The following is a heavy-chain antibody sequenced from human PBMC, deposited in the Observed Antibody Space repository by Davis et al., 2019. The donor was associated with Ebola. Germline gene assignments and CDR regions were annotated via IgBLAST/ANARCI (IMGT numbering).Heavy chain of an antibody. CDR1: GDPISTSY. Sequence: MPSETLSLTCTPPGDPISTSYWGWIRQTPGKGLEYIGYIYYSGSSRYIPSFGSRVTISVDTSQRQISLKLRTATAADTAVYFCSRESPRQCANGVCAFDYWGQGTLVTVSS. CDR3: SRESPRQCANGVCAFDY. V-gene: IGHV4-59*01. D-gene: IGHD2-8*01. J-gene: IGHJ4*02. CDR2: IYYSGSS.